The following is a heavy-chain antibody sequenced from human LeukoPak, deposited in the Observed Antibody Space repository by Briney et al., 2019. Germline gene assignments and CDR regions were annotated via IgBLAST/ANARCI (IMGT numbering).Heavy chain of an antibody. J-gene: IGHJ4*02. CDR1: GFTFSTYW. Sequence: GWALRLSCAASGFTFSTYWRSWLRQAPWKGLEWVATIKYNGSEAYFVHPVKGRFTIASDNAKNSLYLQISSLRVEDTAVYSCARREATGCLSYGYWGQGTLVTVST. CDR2: IKYNGSEA. CDR3: ARREATGCLSYGY. V-gene: IGHV3-7*05. D-gene: IGHD1-1*01.